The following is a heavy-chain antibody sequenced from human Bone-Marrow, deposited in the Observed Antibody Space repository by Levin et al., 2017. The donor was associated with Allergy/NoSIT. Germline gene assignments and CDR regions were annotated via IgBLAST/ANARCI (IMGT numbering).Heavy chain of an antibody. CDR1: GFTFSSSS. J-gene: IGHJ5*02. CDR3: ATEGSSSWYNWFDP. Sequence: LSLPCAASGFTFSSSSMTWVRQAPGKGLEWVSYISPASSTIYYADSVKGRFTISRDNAKNSLYLQMNSLTDEDTAVYYCATEGSSSWYNWFDPWGQGILVTVSS. D-gene: IGHD6-13*01. V-gene: IGHV3-48*02. CDR2: ISPASSTI.